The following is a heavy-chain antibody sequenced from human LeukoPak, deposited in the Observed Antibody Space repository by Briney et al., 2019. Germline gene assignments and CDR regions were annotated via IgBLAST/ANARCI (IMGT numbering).Heavy chain of an antibody. CDR2: ISRGGGST. J-gene: IGHJ4*02. Sequence: PGGSLRLSCAASGFTFDDYTMHWVRQAPGKGLEWVSLISRGGGSTYYADSVKGRFTISRDNSKNALYLQMNSLRVEDTAVYYCAIDPNWGTHSWGQGVLVTVSS. D-gene: IGHD7-27*01. CDR3: AIDPNWGTHS. CDR1: GFTFDDYT. V-gene: IGHV3-43*01.